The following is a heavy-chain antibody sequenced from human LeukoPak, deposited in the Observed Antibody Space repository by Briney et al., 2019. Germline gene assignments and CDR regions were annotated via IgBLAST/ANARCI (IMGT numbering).Heavy chain of an antibody. J-gene: IGHJ4*02. Sequence: PGGSLRLSCAASGFTVSSNYMNWVRQAPGKGLEWVSVIYSGGSTYYADSVKGRFTVSRDISNNTLYLQMNSLRAEETAVYYCGTRHSGPTNWGEGTLVTVSS. CDR3: GTRHSGPTN. D-gene: IGHD6-25*01. CDR1: GFTVSSNY. V-gene: IGHV3-66*01. CDR2: IYSGGST.